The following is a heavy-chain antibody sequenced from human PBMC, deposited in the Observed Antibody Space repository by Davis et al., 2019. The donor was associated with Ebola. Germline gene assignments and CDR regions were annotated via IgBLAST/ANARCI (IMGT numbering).Heavy chain of an antibody. D-gene: IGHD1-26*01. J-gene: IGHJ6*02. V-gene: IGHV3-7*01. CDR3: ARDSRVGAPGTYYYYYYGMDV. CDR1: GFTFGSYW. Sequence: GGSLRLSCAASGFTFGSYWMNWVRQAPGRGLEWVANINQDESEKYYVDSVEGRFTISRDNAKNSLYLQMNSLRAEDTAVYYCARDSRVGAPGTYYYYYYGMDVWGQGTTVTVSS. CDR2: INQDESEK.